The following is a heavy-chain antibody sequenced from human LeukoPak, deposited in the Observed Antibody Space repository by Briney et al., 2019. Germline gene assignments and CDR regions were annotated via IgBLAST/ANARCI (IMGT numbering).Heavy chain of an antibody. V-gene: IGHV6-1*01. D-gene: IGHD2-21*02. Sequence: SQTLSLTCAISGDSVSSDHAAWNWIRQSPSRGLEWLGRTYYRSKWYNDYAVSVKSRITINPDTSKNQFSLHLNSVTPEDTAVFFCARISGSGDYYFDLWGPGTLVTVSS. J-gene: IGHJ2*01. CDR3: ARISGSGDYYFDL. CDR1: GDSVSSDHAA. CDR2: TYYRSKWYN.